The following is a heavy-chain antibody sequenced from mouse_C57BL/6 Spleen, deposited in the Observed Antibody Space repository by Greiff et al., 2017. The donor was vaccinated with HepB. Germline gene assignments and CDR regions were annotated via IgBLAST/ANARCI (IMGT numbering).Heavy chain of an antibody. CDR1: GYTFTSYG. CDR3: ARYSMGYFDV. CDR2: IYPRSGNT. V-gene: IGHV1-81*01. J-gene: IGHJ1*03. Sequence: VKLVESGAELARPGASVKLSCKASGYTFTSYGISWVKQRTGQGLEWIGEIYPRSGNTYYNEKFKGKATLTADKSSSTAYMELRSLTSEDSAVYFCARYSMGYFDVWGTGTTVTVSS.